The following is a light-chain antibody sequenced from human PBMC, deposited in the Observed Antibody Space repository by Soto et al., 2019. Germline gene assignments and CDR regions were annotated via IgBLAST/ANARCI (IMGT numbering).Light chain of an antibody. V-gene: IGLV2-14*01. Sequence: QSALTQPASVSGSPGQSITISCTGTSSDVGGYNYVSWYQQHPGKAPKLMIYEVSNRPSGVSNRFSGSKSGNTASLTISGLQAEDEDDYYCSSYTSSSTPNWVFGGGTKLTVL. J-gene: IGLJ3*02. CDR1: SSDVGGYNY. CDR3: SSYTSSSTPNWV. CDR2: EVS.